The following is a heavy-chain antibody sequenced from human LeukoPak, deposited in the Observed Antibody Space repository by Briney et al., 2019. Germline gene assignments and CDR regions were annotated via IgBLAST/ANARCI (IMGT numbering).Heavy chain of an antibody. J-gene: IGHJ1*01. CDR1: GLVFSNYG. CDR2: LRYDARNA. D-gene: IGHD5-12*01. CDR3: AKDSNSGYVSVGPDY. V-gene: IGHV3-30*02. Sequence: PVGSLRLSCQTSGLVFSNYGMHWVRQAPDKGLEWVAYLRYDARNAYYADSVNGRFIISRDNSRNTLYLQMNSLRTEDTGVYSCAKDSNSGYVSVGPDYWGLGTLVTVSS.